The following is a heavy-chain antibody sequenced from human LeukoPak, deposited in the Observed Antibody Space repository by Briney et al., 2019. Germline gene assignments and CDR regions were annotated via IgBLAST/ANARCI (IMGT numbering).Heavy chain of an antibody. J-gene: IGHJ4*02. CDR1: GYSFNSYW. V-gene: IGHV5-51*01. D-gene: IGHD2-15*01. Sequence: GESLKISCKGSGYSFNSYWIGWVRQMPGDGLEWMGMIYPGDSDTRYSPSFQGRVTISADKSISTAYLQWSSLKASDTAMYYCARLSYSHAPGDWGQGTLVTVSS. CDR3: ARLSYSHAPGD. CDR2: IYPGDSDT.